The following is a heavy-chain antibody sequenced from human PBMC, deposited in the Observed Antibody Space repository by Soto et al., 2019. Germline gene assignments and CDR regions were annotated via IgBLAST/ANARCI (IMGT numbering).Heavy chain of an antibody. CDR1: GGTFSTYT. V-gene: IGHV1-69*02. CDR2: IIPVLGIA. D-gene: IGHD6-13*01. J-gene: IGHJ4*02. CDR3: AARGSGSSTWFDY. Sequence: GASVKVSCKASGGTFSTYTITWLRQAPGQGPEWMGRIIPVLGIANYAQKFQGRITITADKSTSTAYMELSSLRSEDTAVYFCAARGSGSSTWFDYWGQGALVTVSS.